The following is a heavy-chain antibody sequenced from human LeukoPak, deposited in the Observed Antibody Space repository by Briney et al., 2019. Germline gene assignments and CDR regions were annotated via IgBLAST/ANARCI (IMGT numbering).Heavy chain of an antibody. J-gene: IGHJ4*02. CDR3: ARVYGDITTSY. CDR2: ISTSNNYI. Sequence: PGGSLRLSCAASGLTFSSYPMNWVRQAPGKGLEWVSSISTSNNYIYNADSVKGRFTISRDNAKNLLYLQMNSLRAEDTAVYYCARVYGDITTSYWGQGTLVTVSS. CDR1: GLTFSSYP. V-gene: IGHV3-21*01. D-gene: IGHD4-17*01.